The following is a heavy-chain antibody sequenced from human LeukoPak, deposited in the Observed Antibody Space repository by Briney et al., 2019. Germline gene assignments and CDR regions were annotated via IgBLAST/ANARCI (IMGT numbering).Heavy chain of an antibody. CDR2: ISAYNGNT. V-gene: IGHV1-18*01. Sequence: ASVKVSCKASGGTFSSYAISWVRQAPGQGLEWMGWISAYNGNTNYAQKLQGRVTMTTDTSTSTAYMELRSLRSDDTAVYYCAREAGGFWSGYYEGDFDYWGQGTLVTVSS. J-gene: IGHJ4*02. CDR3: AREAGGFWSGYYEGDFDY. D-gene: IGHD3-3*01. CDR1: GGTFSSYA.